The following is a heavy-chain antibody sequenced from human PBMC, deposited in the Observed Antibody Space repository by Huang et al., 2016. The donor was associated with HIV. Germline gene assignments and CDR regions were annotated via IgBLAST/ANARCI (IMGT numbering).Heavy chain of an antibody. CDR3: ARSGGAYTDNWLDH. Sequence: VPLVQSGAAEKKPGASVKVSCKASGYTFSSNYIHWVRQAPGLVFEWIGISNPGENSKTFAPKFRGRLTMTRDTSTSTVYMELNSLTSHDTAVYYCARSGGAYTDNWLDHWGQGTLVTVSS. J-gene: IGHJ5*02. V-gene: IGHV1-46*01. D-gene: IGHD3-16*01. CDR2: SNPGENSK. CDR1: GYTFSSNY.